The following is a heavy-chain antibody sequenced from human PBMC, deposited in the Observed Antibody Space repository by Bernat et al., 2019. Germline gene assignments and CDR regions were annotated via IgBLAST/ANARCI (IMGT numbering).Heavy chain of an antibody. Sequence: QVQLVESGGGVVQPGRSLRLSCAASGFTFSSYAMHWVRQAPGKGLEWVAVISYDGSNKYYADSVKGRFTISRDNSKNTLYLKMNSLRAEDTAVYYCAREAISQWLVGAFDIWGQGTMVTVSS. CDR3: AREAISQWLVGAFDI. D-gene: IGHD6-19*01. J-gene: IGHJ3*02. CDR2: ISYDGSNK. CDR1: GFTFSSYA. V-gene: IGHV3-30*01.